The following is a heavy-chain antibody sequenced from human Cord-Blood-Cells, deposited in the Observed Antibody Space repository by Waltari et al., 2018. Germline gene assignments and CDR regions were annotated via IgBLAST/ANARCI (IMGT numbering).Heavy chain of an antibody. Sequence: QVQLVQSGAAVKKPGASVQVSCKVSGYTLTELSMHWVRQAHGKGLEWMGGFDPEDGETIYAQKFQGRVTMTEDTSTDTAYMELSSLRSEDTAVYYCATAGDYGGNSVFAFDIWGQGTMVTVSS. J-gene: IGHJ3*02. CDR3: ATAGDYGGNSVFAFDI. D-gene: IGHD4-17*01. V-gene: IGHV1-24*01. CDR2: FDPEDGET. CDR1: GYTLTELS.